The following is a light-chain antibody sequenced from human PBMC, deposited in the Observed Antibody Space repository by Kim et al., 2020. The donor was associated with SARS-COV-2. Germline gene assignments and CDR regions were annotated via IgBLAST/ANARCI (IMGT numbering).Light chain of an antibody. V-gene: IGKV2-30*01. Sequence: QPASISCRSSQSLVYGDGNTYLNWFHKRPGQSPRRLIYKVSNRDSGVPDRFSGSGSGTDFTLQISRVEAEDVGVYYCMQGTHWPFTFGPGTKVDI. CDR2: KVS. CDR1: QSLVYGDGNTY. CDR3: MQGTHWPFT. J-gene: IGKJ3*01.